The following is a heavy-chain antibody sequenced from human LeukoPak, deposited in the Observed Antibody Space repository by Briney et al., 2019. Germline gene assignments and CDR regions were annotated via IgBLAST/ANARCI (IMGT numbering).Heavy chain of an antibody. CDR3: ARMVVAATRAFDY. J-gene: IGHJ4*02. CDR1: GGSFSGYY. D-gene: IGHD2-15*01. CDR2: IYYSGST. Sequence: QPSETLSLTCAVYGGSFSGYYWSWIRQPPGKGLERIGYIYYSGSTNYNPSLKSRVTISVDTSKSQFSLKLSSVTAADTAVYYCARMVVAATRAFDYWGQGTLVTVSS. V-gene: IGHV4-59*01.